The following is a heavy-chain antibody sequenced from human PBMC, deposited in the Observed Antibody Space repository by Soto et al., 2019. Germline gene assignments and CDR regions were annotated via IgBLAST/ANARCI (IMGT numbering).Heavy chain of an antibody. V-gene: IGHV1-69*13. J-gene: IGHJ6*02. CDR1: GGTFSSYA. CDR2: IIPIFGTA. CDR3: ARSDIVVVPAAMVPSRRYYYYGMDV. Sequence: SVKVSCKASGGTFSSYAISWVRQAPGQGLEWMGGIIPIFGTANYAQKFQGRVTITADESTSTAYMELSSLRSEDTAVYYCARSDIVVVPAAMVPSRRYYYYGMDVWGQGTTVTVSS. D-gene: IGHD2-2*01.